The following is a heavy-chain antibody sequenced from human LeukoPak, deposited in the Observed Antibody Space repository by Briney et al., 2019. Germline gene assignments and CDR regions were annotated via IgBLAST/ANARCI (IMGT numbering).Heavy chain of an antibody. J-gene: IGHJ3*01. CDR3: AKGPGPRP. CDR2: ISYDGSNK. CDR1: GFTFSSYG. Sequence: GGSLRLSCAASGFTFSSYGMHWVRQAPGKGLEWVAVISYDGSNKYYADSVKGRFTISRDNSKNTLYLQMNSLRAEDTAVYYCAKGPGPRPWGQGTMVTVSS. V-gene: IGHV3-30*18.